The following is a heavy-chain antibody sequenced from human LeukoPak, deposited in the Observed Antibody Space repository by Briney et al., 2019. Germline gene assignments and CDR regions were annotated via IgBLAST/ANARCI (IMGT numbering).Heavy chain of an antibody. CDR1: GGSISSGDYY. CDR3: TRIGAYCGGDCYSSIDY. V-gene: IGHV4-30-4*01. D-gene: IGHD2-21*02. Sequence: SETLSLTCTVSGGSISSGDYYWSWIRQPPGKGLEWIGYIYHSGSTYYNPSLKSRVTISVDTSKNQFSLKLSSVTAADTAVYYCTRIGAYCGGDCYSSIDYWGQGTLVTVSS. J-gene: IGHJ4*02. CDR2: IYHSGST.